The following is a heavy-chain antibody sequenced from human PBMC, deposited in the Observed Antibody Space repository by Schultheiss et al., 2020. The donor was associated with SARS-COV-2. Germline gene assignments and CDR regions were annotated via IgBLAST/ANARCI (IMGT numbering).Heavy chain of an antibody. J-gene: IGHJ6*02. D-gene: IGHD2-2*01. CDR3: ARDIVVPAAGYGMDV. Sequence: SQTLSLTCTVSGGSISSYYWSWIRQPAGKGLEWIGRIYTSGSTNYNPSLKSRVTISVDTSKNQFSLKLSSVTAADTAVYYCARDIVVPAAGYGMDVWGQGTTVTVSS. CDR2: IYTSGST. V-gene: IGHV4-4*07. CDR1: GGSISSYY.